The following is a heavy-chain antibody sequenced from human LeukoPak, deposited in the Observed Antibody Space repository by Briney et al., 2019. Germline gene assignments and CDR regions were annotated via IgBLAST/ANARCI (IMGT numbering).Heavy chain of an antibody. CDR3: ARKGAGELFQNWFDP. J-gene: IGHJ5*02. CDR1: GYSFTSYW. Sequence: GESLKISCKGSGYSFTSYWIGWVRQMPGKGLEWMGIIYPGDSDTRYSPSFQGQVTTSADKSISTAYLQWSSLKASDTAMYYCARKGAGELFQNWFDPWGQGTLVTVSS. D-gene: IGHD3-10*01. V-gene: IGHV5-51*01. CDR2: IYPGDSDT.